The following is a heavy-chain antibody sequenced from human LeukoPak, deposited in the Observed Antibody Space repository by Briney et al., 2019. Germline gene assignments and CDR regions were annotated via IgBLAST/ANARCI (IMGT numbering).Heavy chain of an antibody. CDR3: ARDFKWTGGYFDY. V-gene: IGHV3-7*01. J-gene: IGHJ4*02. Sequence: GGSLRLSCDASGFTFSNYWMTWVGHSPGRGLEWVANIKQDGSDTYYVDSVRGRFTISRDNAKNSMYLEMNSLGLEDTAVYFCARDFKWTGGYFDYWGRGTLVTVSS. CDR1: GFTFSNYW. D-gene: IGHD1-14*01. CDR2: IKQDGSDT.